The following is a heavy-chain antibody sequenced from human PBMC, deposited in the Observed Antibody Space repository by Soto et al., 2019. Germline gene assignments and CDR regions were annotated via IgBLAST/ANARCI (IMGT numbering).Heavy chain of an antibody. Sequence: EVQLVESGGGLVKPGGSLRLSCAASGFTFKDVWMTWVRQAPGKGLEWVGSIKRKIDGETRDYAAPVKGRFSISRDDLKNTLFIQMDSLKSEDATVYYCAVDARCSSNNCTGACAIWSQGTMFTVSS. D-gene: IGHD2-2*01. CDR3: AVDARCSSNNCTGACAI. CDR2: IKRKIDGETR. V-gene: IGHV3-15*01. J-gene: IGHJ3*02. CDR1: GFTFKDVW.